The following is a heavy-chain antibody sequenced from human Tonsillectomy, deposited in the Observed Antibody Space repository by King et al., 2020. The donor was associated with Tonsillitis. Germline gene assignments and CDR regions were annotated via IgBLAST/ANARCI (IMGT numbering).Heavy chain of an antibody. V-gene: IGHV3-15*01. Sequence: VQLVESGGGLVKPGGSLRLSCAASGFTFSNAWMSWVRQAPGKGLEWVGRVKSKASGGTTDYAAAVKGRFTISRDASENTLFLQMNGLKTEDTAVYYCTTAGFVVVVAGTPDAYWGTGTLVTVPS. D-gene: IGHD2-15*01. CDR3: TTAGFVVVVAGTPDAY. CDR1: GFTFSNAW. J-gene: IGHJ4*02. CDR2: VKSKASGGTT.